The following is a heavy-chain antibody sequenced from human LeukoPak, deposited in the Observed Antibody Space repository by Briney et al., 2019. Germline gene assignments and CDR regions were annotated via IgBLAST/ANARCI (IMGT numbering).Heavy chain of an antibody. J-gene: IGHJ5*02. D-gene: IGHD6-19*01. CDR3: AKDGAQYSSGPECDP. CDR2: ISHDGMNA. Sequence: GGSLRLSCEASGFIVNDYYMSWVRQAPGKGLEWVSAISHDGMNAYYADSVKGRFTISRDNSKKTVSLEMSSLTAADTGVYYCAKDGAQYSSGPECDPRGQGALVTVSP. CDR1: GFIVNDYY. V-gene: IGHV3-23*01.